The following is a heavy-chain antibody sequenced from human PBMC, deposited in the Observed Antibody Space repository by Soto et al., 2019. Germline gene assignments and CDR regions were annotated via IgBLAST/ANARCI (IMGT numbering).Heavy chain of an antibody. D-gene: IGHD2-2*01. J-gene: IGHJ4*02. CDR2: ISSDGSST. V-gene: IGHV3-74*01. CDR1: GFTLSNYW. CDR3: ARVPYCSSSSCYSYFDS. Sequence: GESLKISCAASGFTLSNYWMHWARQAPGKGLVWVSRISSDGSSTNYADSVKGRFTISRDNAKNTLHLQMNSLRAEDTAVYYCARVPYCSSSSCYSYFDSWGQGTLVTVSS.